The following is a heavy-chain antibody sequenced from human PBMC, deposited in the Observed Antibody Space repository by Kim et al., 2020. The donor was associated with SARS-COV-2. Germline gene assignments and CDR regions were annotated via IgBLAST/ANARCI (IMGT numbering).Heavy chain of an antibody. D-gene: IGHD2-8*01. Sequence: KYYRDYLKRRFPISRDNAKNSLYLHMNSLRTADTAVYYCARGRRLIDYWGQGTLVTVSS. CDR3: ARGRRLIDY. J-gene: IGHJ4*02. V-gene: IGHV3-7*01. CDR2: K.